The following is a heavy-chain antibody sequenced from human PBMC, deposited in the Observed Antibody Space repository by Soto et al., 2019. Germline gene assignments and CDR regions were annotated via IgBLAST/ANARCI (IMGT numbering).Heavy chain of an antibody. CDR3: DRRTGKWLDFDH. CDR1: GGSISSGGYS. Sequence: PSETLSLTCAVSGGSISSGGYSWSWIRQPPGKGLEWIGYIYHSGSTYYNPSLKSRVTISVDRSKNQFSLKLSSVTAADTAVYYCDRRTGKWLDFDHWGQGTLVTVSS. J-gene: IGHJ4*02. D-gene: IGHD3-22*01. CDR2: IYHSGST. V-gene: IGHV4-30-2*01.